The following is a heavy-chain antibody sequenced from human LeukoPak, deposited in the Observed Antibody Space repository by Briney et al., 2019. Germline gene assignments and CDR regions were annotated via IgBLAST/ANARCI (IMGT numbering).Heavy chain of an antibody. CDR1: GFTFGDYA. Sequence: SGGSLRLSCTASGFTFGDYAMSWFRQAPGKGLEWVGFIRSKAYGGTTEYAASVKGGFTISRDDSKSIAYLQMNSLKTEDTAVYYCTRGRGVCSSTSCQPYGMDVWGQGTTVTVSS. D-gene: IGHD2-2*01. J-gene: IGHJ6*02. CDR3: TRGRGVCSSTSCQPYGMDV. CDR2: IRSKAYGGTT. V-gene: IGHV3-49*03.